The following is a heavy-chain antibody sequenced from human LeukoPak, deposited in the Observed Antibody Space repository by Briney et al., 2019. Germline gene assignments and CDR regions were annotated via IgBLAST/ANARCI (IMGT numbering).Heavy chain of an antibody. V-gene: IGHV1-18*01. J-gene: IGHJ6*03. CDR1: GYTFTSYG. CDR2: ISAYNGNT. Sequence: ASVKVSCKASGYTFTSYGISWVRQAPGQGLEWMGWISAYNGNTNYAQKLQGRVTMTTDTSTSTAYMELRSPRSDDTAVYYCARDWELLPYYYYYMDVWGKGTTVTVSS. CDR3: ARDWELLPYYYYYMDV. D-gene: IGHD1-26*01.